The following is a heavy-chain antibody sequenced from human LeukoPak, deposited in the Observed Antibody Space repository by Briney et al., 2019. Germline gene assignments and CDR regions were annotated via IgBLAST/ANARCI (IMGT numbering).Heavy chain of an antibody. D-gene: IGHD3-10*01. Sequence: PGGTLRPSCSASGFTSSSYAMHWVRPAPGEGLEYGLANSSNGGSTYYADSVKGRFTISRDNSKNTLYLQMSSLRAEDTAVYYCVKDTSMVRGVTTPFDPWGQGTLVTVSS. CDR3: VKDTSMVRGVTTPFDP. J-gene: IGHJ5*02. V-gene: IGHV3-64D*06. CDR2: NSSNGGST. CDR1: GFTSSSYA.